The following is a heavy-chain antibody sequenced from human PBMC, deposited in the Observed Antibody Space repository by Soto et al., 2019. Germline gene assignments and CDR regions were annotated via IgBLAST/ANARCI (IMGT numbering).Heavy chain of an antibody. Sequence: PSETLSLTCTVSGGSISSYYWSWIRQPPGKGLEWIGYIYYSGSTNYNPSLKSRVTISVDTSKNQFSLKLSSVTAEDTAVYYCARAPPLNYYDSSGQSRFDYWGQGTLVTVSS. CDR3: ARAPPLNYYDSSGQSRFDY. CDR2: IYYSGST. D-gene: IGHD3-22*01. V-gene: IGHV4-59*01. CDR1: GGSISSYY. J-gene: IGHJ4*02.